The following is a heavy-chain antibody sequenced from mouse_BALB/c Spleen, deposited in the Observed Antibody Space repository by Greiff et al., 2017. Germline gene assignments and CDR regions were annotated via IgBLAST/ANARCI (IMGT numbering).Heavy chain of an antibody. J-gene: IGHJ1*01. V-gene: IGHV6-6*02. CDR1: GFTFSSYW. CDR2: IRLKSDNYAT. D-gene: IGHD1-1*01. Sequence: EVKLMESGGGLVQPGGSMKLSCVASGFTFSSYWMSWVRQSPEKGLEWVAEIRLKSDNYATHYAESVKGKFTISRDDSKSRLYLQMNSLRAEDTGIYYCTTTPSYFDVWGAGTTVTVSS. CDR3: TTTPSYFDV.